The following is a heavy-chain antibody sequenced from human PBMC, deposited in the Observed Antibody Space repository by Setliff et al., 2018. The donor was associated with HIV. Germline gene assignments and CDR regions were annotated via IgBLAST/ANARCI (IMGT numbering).Heavy chain of an antibody. D-gene: IGHD3-3*01. Sequence: LRLSCSAPGFTFSSYAMHWVRQAPGKGLEWVSGIGGSGAKTNYADSVKGRFTISRDNSKNTLYLQMSSLRAEDTAVYYCAKDRGDYDFWSGYYVYWGQGTPVTVSS. V-gene: IGHV3-23*01. CDR2: IGGSGAKT. CDR3: AKDRGDYDFWSGYYVY. J-gene: IGHJ4*02. CDR1: GFTFSSYA.